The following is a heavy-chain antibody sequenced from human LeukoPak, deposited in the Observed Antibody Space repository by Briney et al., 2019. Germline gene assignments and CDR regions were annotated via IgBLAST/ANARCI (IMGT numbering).Heavy chain of an antibody. CDR3: GRDTVGATLFEY. V-gene: IGHV4-39*02. Sequence: SQTLSLTCTVSGGSISSSSYYWAWIRQPPGKGLEWIGVIYYTGTTYYNRSLKSRFTISVPRAKNHFSIKLRSVTSADTAVCYCGRDTVGATLFEYWGEGTLVTVSS. D-gene: IGHD1-26*01. CDR1: GGSISSSSYY. J-gene: IGHJ4*02. CDR2: IYYTGTT.